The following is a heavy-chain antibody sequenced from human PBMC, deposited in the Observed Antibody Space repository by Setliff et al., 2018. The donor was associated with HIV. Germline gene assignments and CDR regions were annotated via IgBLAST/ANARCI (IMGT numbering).Heavy chain of an antibody. CDR3: ASGLAAAGQFSGL. D-gene: IGHD6-13*01. CDR2: ITQNAVFT. J-gene: IGHJ4*02. V-gene: IGHV3-23*01. CDR1: GFNFDSDI. Sequence: GGSLRLSCVGSGFNFDSDIMMWVRQAPGKGPEWVSAITQNAVFTSYAESVRGRFTISRDNSQNTLYLEMNNLRAADTGVYYCASGLAAAGQFSGLWGPGTLVTVSS.